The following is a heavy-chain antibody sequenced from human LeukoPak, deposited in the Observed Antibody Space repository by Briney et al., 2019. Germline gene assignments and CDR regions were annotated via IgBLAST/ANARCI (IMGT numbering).Heavy chain of an antibody. CDR3: ASPRAYSSSSFDY. J-gene: IGHJ4*02. CDR1: GFSFTNYW. D-gene: IGHD6-6*01. Sequence: GGSLRLSCAASGFSFTNYWMHWVRQAPGKGLVWVSHINSDGSATRYADSVKGRFTISRDNAMNTLYLQMNSLRGEDTAVYYCASPRAYSSSSFDYWGQGTLVTVSS. V-gene: IGHV3-74*01. CDR2: INSDGSAT.